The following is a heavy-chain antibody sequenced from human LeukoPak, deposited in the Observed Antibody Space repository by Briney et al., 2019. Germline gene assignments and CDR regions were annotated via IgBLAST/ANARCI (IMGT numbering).Heavy chain of an antibody. CDR3: AKGGDYYVWGSLPSYYYMDV. J-gene: IGHJ6*03. D-gene: IGHD3-16*01. CDR2: ISYDGSNK. Sequence: GGSLRLSCAASGFTFSSYAMHWVRQAPGKGLEWVAVISYDGSNKYNADAVKGRLTIPRDNPTTTLYLPMNSLRAEDTAVYYCAKGGDYYVWGSLPSYYYMDVWGKGTTVTVSS. V-gene: IGHV3-30*04. CDR1: GFTFSSYA.